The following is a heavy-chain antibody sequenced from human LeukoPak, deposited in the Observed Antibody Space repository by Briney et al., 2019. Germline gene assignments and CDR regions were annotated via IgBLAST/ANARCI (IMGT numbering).Heavy chain of an antibody. CDR2: NNSDGSST. V-gene: IGHV3-74*01. D-gene: IGHD1-26*01. CDR1: GFTFSSYW. Sequence: GGSLRFSCAASGFTFSSYWMHWVRQAPGKGLVWVSRNNSDGSSTSYADSVKGRFTISRDNAKNTLYLQMNSLRVEDTAVYYCARASDSGSSLDDWGQGTLVTVSS. J-gene: IGHJ4*02. CDR3: ARASDSGSSLDD.